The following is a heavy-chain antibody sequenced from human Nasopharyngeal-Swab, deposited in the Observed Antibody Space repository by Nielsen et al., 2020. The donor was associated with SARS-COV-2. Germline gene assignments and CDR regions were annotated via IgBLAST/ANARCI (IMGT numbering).Heavy chain of an antibody. CDR1: GYSFRSYI. CDR3: ARDIEEWLVVPSLSFDY. V-gene: IGHV1-18*01. J-gene: IGHJ4*02. Sequence: ASVPVSCMASGYSFRSYIINWVRQAPWQGLEWLGWLSVYNSDTNYAQKLQGRVSMTTDTSTSTAYMELRSLRSDDTAVYYCARDIEEWLVVPSLSFDYWGQGTLVTVSS. CDR2: LSVYNSDT. D-gene: IGHD3-3*01.